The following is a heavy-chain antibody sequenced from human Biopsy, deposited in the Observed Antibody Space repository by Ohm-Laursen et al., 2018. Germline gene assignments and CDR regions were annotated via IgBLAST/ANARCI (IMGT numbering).Heavy chain of an antibody. CDR2: ISASSSYI. V-gene: IGHV3-21*06. CDR3: ATELLPPGVGGPWLDS. D-gene: IGHD3-10*01. Sequence: SLRLSCAASGFTFSSYAMTWFRQAPGKGLEWASSISASSSYIYYADSVKGRFTVSRDNTKNTLYLQMNSLRAADTAIYFCATELLPPGVGGPWLDSWGQGTPVTVSS. J-gene: IGHJ5*01. CDR1: GFTFSSYA.